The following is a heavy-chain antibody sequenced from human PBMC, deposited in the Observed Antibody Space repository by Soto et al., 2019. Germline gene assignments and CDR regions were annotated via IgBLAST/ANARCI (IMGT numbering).Heavy chain of an antibody. V-gene: IGHV4-59*12. J-gene: IGHJ3*02. CDR1: GGSISSYY. CDR2: VHHSWGS. D-gene: IGHD3-9*01. CDR3: ARDFTHYDILTGYFDDAFDI. Sequence: NPSETLSLTCTASGGSISSYYWSWFRQSPGKRMEWIGYVHHSWGSSYNPSLQSRVAISLDTSKSQFSLKVTSVTATDTAVYYCARDFTHYDILTGYFDDAFDIWGQGTMVTVSS.